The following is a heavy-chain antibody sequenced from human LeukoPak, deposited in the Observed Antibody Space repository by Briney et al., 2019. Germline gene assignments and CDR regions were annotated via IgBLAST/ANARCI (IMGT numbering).Heavy chain of an antibody. J-gene: IGHJ4*02. Sequence: GGSLRLSCAASGFTFSNAWMSWVRQAPGKGLEWVGRIRSKPDGGTADYAAPVKGRFSMSRDDSKNTLYLQMNSLKTEDTAVYYCTRDLGAYAQWGQGTLVTVSS. CDR1: GFTFSNAW. CDR2: IRSKPDGGTA. V-gene: IGHV3-15*01. D-gene: IGHD1-26*01. CDR3: TRDLGAYAQ.